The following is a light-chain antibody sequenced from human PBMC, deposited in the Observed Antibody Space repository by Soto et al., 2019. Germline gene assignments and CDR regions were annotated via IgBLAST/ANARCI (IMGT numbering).Light chain of an antibody. J-gene: IGKJ4*01. CDR2: DAS. V-gene: IGKV3-11*01. CDR3: QQRSSWLLT. CDR1: QSVRSS. Sequence: PGARATLSCRASQSVRSSLAWYQQKPGQAPRLLIYDASNRATGIPARFSGSGSGTDFTLTISSLEPEDFAVYYCQQRSSWLLTFGGGTKVEIK.